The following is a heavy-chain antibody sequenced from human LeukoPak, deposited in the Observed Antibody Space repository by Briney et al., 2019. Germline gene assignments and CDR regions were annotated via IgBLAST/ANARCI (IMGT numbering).Heavy chain of an antibody. CDR1: GGSFSTYY. D-gene: IGHD3-16*01. Sequence: PSETLSLTCTVSGGSFSTYYWSWIRQPPGKGLEWIGFIYYSGSTDYNPSLKSRVTMSLDTSKNQFSLKLGSLTAADTAVYYCVRAVISFGAAVAKGFDCWGQGTLVTVSS. CDR3: VRAVISFGAAVAKGFDC. CDR2: IYYSGST. V-gene: IGHV4-59*01. J-gene: IGHJ4*02.